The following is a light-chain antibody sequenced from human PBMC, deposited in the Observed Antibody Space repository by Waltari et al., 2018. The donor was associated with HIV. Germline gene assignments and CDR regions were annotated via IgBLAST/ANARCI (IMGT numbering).Light chain of an antibody. CDR1: PSNIGSNS. CDR2: SND. V-gene: IGLV1-44*01. J-gene: IGLJ2*01. Sequence: QSPLTQTPSMSGAPGQRVNISCSGGPSNIGSNSVNWYRQLPGTAPKLLIYSNDQRPSGVPVRFSGSKSSTSSFLVISGLQSDDEADYYCATWDDTMSVVFGGGTRLTVL. CDR3: ATWDDTMSVV.